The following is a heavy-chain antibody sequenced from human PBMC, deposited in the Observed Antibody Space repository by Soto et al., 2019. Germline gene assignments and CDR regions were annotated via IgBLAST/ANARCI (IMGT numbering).Heavy chain of an antibody. D-gene: IGHD2-2*01. Sequence: GASVKVSCKASGYTFTIYGIIWVRQAPGQGLEWMGWISAYNGNTNYAQKLQGRVTMTTDTSTSTAYMELRSLRSDDTAVYYCARSSDIVLVPARSWNWFDPWGQGTLVTVSS. CDR3: ARSSDIVLVPARSWNWFDP. CDR1: GYTFTIYG. J-gene: IGHJ5*02. V-gene: IGHV1-18*01. CDR2: ISAYNGNT.